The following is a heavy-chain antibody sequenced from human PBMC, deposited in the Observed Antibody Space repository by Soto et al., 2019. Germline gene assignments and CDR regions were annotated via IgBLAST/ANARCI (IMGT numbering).Heavy chain of an antibody. D-gene: IGHD3-10*01. CDR2: IYYSGST. V-gene: IGHV4-59*01. J-gene: IGHJ5*02. Sequence: SETLSLTCTVSGGSISSYYWSWIRQPPGKGLEWIGYIYYSGSTNYNPSLKSRVTILVDTSKNQFSLKLSSVTAADTAVYYCARYGSGSSVWFDPWGQGTRVTVSS. CDR1: GGSISSYY. CDR3: ARYGSGSSVWFDP.